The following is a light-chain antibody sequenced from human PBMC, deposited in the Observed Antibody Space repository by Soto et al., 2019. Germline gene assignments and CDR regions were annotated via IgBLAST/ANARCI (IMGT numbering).Light chain of an antibody. CDR3: AAWDDSLNGLYV. V-gene: IGLV1-44*01. J-gene: IGLJ1*01. Sequence: QSVLTQPPSVSGAPGQRVTISCTGSSSNIGAGYDVHWYQQLPGTAPKLLIHSNNQRPSGVPDRFSGSKSGTSASLAISGLQSEDEADYYCAAWDDSLNGLYVFGTGTKVTVL. CDR1: SSNIGAGYD. CDR2: SNN.